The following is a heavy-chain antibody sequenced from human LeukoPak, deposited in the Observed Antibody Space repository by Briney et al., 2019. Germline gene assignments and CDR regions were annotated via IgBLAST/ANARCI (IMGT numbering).Heavy chain of an antibody. CDR2: IYYSGST. CDR3: ARGDYYGSAPYGMDV. V-gene: IGHV4-39*07. D-gene: IGHD3-10*01. Sequence: PSETLSLTCTVSGGSISSSNYYWAWIRQPPGKGLEWIGSIYYSGSTYYNPSLKSRVTISVDTSKNQFSLKLSSMTAADTAVYYCARGDYYGSAPYGMDVWGQGTTVTVSS. J-gene: IGHJ6*02. CDR1: GGSISSSNYY.